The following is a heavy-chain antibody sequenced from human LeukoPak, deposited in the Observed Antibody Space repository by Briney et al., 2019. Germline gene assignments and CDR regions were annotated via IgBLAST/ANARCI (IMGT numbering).Heavy chain of an antibody. D-gene: IGHD3-3*01. V-gene: IGHV1-18*01. J-gene: IGHJ4*02. CDR3: ARDAADYDFWSGYYLILDY. CDR2: ISAYNGNT. CDR1: GYTFTSYG. Sequence: ASVKVSCKASGYTFTSYGISWVRQAPGQGLEWMGWISAYNGNTNYAQKLQGRVTMTTDTSTSTAYMELRSLRPDDTAVYYCARDAADYDFWSGYYLILDYWGQGTLVTVSS.